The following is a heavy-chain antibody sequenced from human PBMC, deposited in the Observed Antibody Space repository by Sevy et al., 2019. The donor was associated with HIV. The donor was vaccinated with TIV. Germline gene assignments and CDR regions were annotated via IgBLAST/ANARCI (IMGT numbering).Heavy chain of an antibody. CDR2: IYYSGNT. J-gene: IGHJ4*02. Sequence: SETLSLTCTVSGGSISSYYWSWIRQPPGKGLEWIGYIYYSGNTNYNPSLKSRVTISVDTSKNQFSLKLSSVTAADTAVYYCARSRHTYYYGSGLDYWGQGTLVTVSS. CDR1: GGSISSYY. CDR3: ARSRHTYYYGSGLDY. V-gene: IGHV4-59*01. D-gene: IGHD3-10*01.